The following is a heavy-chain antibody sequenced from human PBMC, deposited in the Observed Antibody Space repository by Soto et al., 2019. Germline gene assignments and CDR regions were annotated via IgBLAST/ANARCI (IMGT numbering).Heavy chain of an antibody. J-gene: IGHJ6*03. Sequence: SVTLSLTYTVAVESMSIYYCSWIRQQPGKGLEWIGYIYYSGNTNYNPSLKSRVTISLDTSKKPFSLKLNSMTAADTAVYYCARDQAVAGDYYCYYYMDVWGKGTTVTVSS. V-gene: IGHV4-59*01. CDR2: IYYSGNT. CDR3: ARDQAVAGDYYCYYYMDV. CDR1: VESMSIYY. D-gene: IGHD6-19*01.